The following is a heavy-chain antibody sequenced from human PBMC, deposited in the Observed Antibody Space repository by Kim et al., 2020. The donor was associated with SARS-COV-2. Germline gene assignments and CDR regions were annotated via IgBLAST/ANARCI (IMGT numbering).Heavy chain of an antibody. D-gene: IGHD6-13*01. Sequence: SNPPLTSRVTISVATSKNQFSLKLSSVTAADTAVYYCARHSSSWYKAFDIWGQGTMVTVSS. V-gene: IGHV4-59*08. J-gene: IGHJ3*02. CDR3: ARHSSSWYKAFDI.